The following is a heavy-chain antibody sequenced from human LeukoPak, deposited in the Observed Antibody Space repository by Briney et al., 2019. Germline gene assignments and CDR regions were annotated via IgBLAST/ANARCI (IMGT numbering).Heavy chain of an antibody. CDR2: IYYSGST. CDR1: GGSISSSSYY. CDR3: ARHYSDYVWGSYRYTFWFDP. D-gene: IGHD3-16*02. J-gene: IGHJ5*02. V-gene: IGHV4-39*07. Sequence: SETLSLTCTVSGGSISSSSYYWGWIRQPPGKGLEWIGSIYYSGSTYYNPSLKSRVTISVDTSKNQFSLKLSSVTAADTAVYYCARHYSDYVWGSYRYTFWFDPWGQGTLVTVSS.